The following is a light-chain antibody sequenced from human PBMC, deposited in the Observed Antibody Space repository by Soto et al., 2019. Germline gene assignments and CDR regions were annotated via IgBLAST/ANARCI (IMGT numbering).Light chain of an antibody. Sequence: EIVFTQAPGTLSFSPGERATLSCRASQSVSSNYLAWYQRKPGQTPRLLIYAASSRATGVPDRFSGSGSGTDFTLTISRLEPGDFAVYYCQQYGRSPATFGQGTKV. V-gene: IGKV3-20*01. CDR2: AAS. CDR1: QSVSSNY. J-gene: IGKJ1*01. CDR3: QQYGRSPAT.